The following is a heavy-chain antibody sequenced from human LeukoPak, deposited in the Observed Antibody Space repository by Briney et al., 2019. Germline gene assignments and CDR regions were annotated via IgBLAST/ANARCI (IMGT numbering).Heavy chain of an antibody. CDR1: GFTVNSNY. D-gene: IGHD4-17*01. CDR3: ARLGAYGAWAFDI. CDR2: IYSSGNT. Sequence: GGSLRLSRAASGFTVNSNYMTWVRQAPGKGLEWVSVIYSSGNTYYSDSVKGRFTISRDNSKNTVYLQMNNLRAEDTAVYYCARLGAYGAWAFDIWGQGTMVPVSS. J-gene: IGHJ3*02. V-gene: IGHV3-53*01.